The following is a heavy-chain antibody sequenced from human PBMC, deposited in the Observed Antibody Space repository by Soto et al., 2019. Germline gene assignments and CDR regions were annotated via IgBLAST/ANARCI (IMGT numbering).Heavy chain of an antibody. V-gene: IGHV3-74*01. CDR2: INVDGSTT. D-gene: IGHD3-10*01. J-gene: IGHJ4*02. Sequence: GGSLRLSCAASGFTFSSYWMHWVRQAPGKGLVWVSRINVDGSTTTYADSVKGRFTISRDNARNALYLQMNSLRAEGTAVYYCTKDTFGPRDYWGQGTLVTVSS. CDR3: TKDTFGPRDY. CDR1: GFTFSSYW.